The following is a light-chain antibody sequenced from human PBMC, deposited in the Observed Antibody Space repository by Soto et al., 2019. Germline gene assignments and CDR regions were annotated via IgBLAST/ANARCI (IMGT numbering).Light chain of an antibody. CDR2: ATS. Sequence: DIQMTQSPSSLSASVGDRVTLTCRASQSISSYLNWYQHKPGKAPKLLIYATSNLQGRVPSRFSGSGSGTDFTLTISSLQPEDFASYYCQQSYSSPRTFGQGTKLEI. CDR3: QQSYSSPRT. CDR1: QSISSY. J-gene: IGKJ2*01. V-gene: IGKV1-39*01.